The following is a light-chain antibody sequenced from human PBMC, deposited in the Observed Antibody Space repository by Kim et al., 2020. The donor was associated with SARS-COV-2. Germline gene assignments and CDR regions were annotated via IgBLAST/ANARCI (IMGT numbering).Light chain of an antibody. CDR2: AAC. CDR3: QSYNNTPFT. J-gene: IGKJ4*01. CDR1: QAISNY. Sequence: VCVGGRVTLTCRASQAISNYFAWYRQKPGKVPNLLLYAACTLQSGVPSRFSGSGFGSDFTLTISSLQPEDVATYYCQSYNNTPFTFGGGTKVDIK. V-gene: IGKV1-27*01.